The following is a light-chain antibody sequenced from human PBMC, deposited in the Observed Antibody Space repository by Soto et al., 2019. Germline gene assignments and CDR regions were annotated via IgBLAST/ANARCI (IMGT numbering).Light chain of an antibody. CDR3: SSYTSTNTLFV. V-gene: IGLV2-14*03. Sequence: QSALTQPASVSGSPGQSITISCTGTSSDFGFYNYVSWYQHHPGKAPKLMIYDVSNRPSGVSDRFSGSKSGNTASLTISGLQADDEADYYCSSYTSTNTLFVFGTGTKVTVL. J-gene: IGLJ1*01. CDR1: SSDFGFYNY. CDR2: DVS.